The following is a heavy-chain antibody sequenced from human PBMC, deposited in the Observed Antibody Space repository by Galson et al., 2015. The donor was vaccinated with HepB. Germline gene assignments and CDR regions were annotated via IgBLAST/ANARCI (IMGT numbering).Heavy chain of an antibody. CDR3: ARGPGRTGMDV. CDR1: GDSVSSNSAV. J-gene: IGHJ6*02. V-gene: IGHV6-1*01. D-gene: IGHD2-8*01. Sequence: CAISGDSVSSNSAVWNWVRQSPSRGLEWLGRAYYRSKWYNEYAESVKGRIAINPDTSKNQFSLQLNSVTPEDTAVYYCARGPGRTGMDVWSQGTTVTVSS. CDR2: AYYRSKWYN.